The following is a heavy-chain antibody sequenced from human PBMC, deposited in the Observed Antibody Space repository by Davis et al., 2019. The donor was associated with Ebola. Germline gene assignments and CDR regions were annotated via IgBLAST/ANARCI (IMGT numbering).Heavy chain of an antibody. Sequence: ASVKVSCKVSGYSLTELSMHWVRQAPGKGLEWMGGFDPEDGKPIYAQKFQGKITVTEDTSTDTAYMELSSLKSEETAMYYCATRRRFPSSNYYYGMDVWGQGTTVTVSS. CDR3: ATRRRFPSSNYYYGMDV. CDR2: FDPEDGKP. CDR1: GYSLTELS. D-gene: IGHD2-2*01. V-gene: IGHV1-24*01. J-gene: IGHJ6*02.